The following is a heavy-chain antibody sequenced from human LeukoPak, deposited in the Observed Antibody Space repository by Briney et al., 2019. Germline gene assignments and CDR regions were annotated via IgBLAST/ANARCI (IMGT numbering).Heavy chain of an antibody. CDR1: GFTFSSYG. CDR3: AKDYSSSFDY. D-gene: IGHD6-13*01. J-gene: IGHJ4*02. Sequence: GGSLRLSCAASGFTFSSYGMHWVRQAPGKGLEWVAAISGSSGSTYYADSVKGRFTISRDNSKNTLYLQMNSLRAEDTAVYYCAKDYSSSFDYWGQGTLVTVSS. CDR2: ISGSSGST. V-gene: IGHV3-23*01.